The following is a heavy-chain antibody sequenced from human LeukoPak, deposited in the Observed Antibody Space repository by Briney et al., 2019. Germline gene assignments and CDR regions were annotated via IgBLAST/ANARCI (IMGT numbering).Heavy chain of an antibody. D-gene: IGHD3-22*01. V-gene: IGHV1-69*02. CDR2: ITPIPGIT. CDR3: ARAYDSSGYLEDNAFDI. Sequence: SVKVSCKASGGIFSSYTFNWVRQAPGQGLEWMGRITPIPGITNYAETFQGRVTLTADTSTSTLYMELSSVTAADTAVYYCARAYDSSGYLEDNAFDIWGQGTMVTVSS. CDR1: GGIFSSYT. J-gene: IGHJ3*02.